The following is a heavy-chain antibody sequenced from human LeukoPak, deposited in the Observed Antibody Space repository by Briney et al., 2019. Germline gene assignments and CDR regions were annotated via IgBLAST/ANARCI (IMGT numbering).Heavy chain of an antibody. D-gene: IGHD3-10*01. CDR1: GGSISSYY. J-gene: IGHJ6*03. CDR2: IYYSGST. CDR3: ARQGYYYGSGSYYNEAYMDV. Sequence: SSETLSLTCTVSGGSISSYYWSWIRQPPGKGLEWIGYIYYSGSTNYNPSLKSRVTISVDTSKNQFSLKLSSVTAADTAVYYCARQGYYYGSGSYYNEAYMDVWGKGTTVTISS. V-gene: IGHV4-59*08.